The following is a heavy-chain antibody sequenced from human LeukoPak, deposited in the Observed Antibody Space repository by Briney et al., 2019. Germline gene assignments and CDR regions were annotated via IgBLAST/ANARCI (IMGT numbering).Heavy chain of an antibody. CDR1: GFSFSSNA. J-gene: IGHJ4*02. Sequence: GGSLRLSCSASGFSFSSNAMHWVRQAPGKGLEYVSGVSSNGRSTNYADSVKGRFTISRDNSKNTLYLEMSSLRAEDTAVYYCVSTYYFDSSGFYPFDYWGQGTLVTVSS. D-gene: IGHD3-22*01. CDR2: VSSNGRST. CDR3: VSTYYFDSSGFYPFDY. V-gene: IGHV3-64D*09.